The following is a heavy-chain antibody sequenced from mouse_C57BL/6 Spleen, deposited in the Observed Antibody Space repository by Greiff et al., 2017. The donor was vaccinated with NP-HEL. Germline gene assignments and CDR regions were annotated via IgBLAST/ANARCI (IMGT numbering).Heavy chain of an antibody. V-gene: IGHV1-72*01. J-gene: IGHJ3*01. D-gene: IGHD1-1*01. Sequence: QVQLQQPGAELVKPGASVKLSCKASGYTFTSYWMHWVKQRPGRGLEWIGRIDPNSGGTKYNEKFKSKATLTVDKPASTAYMQLSSLTSEGSAVYYGARGITTVVATEGFAYWGQGTLVTVSA. CDR1: GYTFTSYW. CDR2: IDPNSGGT. CDR3: ARGITTVVATEGFAY.